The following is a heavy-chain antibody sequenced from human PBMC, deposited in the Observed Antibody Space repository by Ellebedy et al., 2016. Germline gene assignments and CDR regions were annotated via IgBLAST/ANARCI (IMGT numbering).Heavy chain of an antibody. CDR3: ARDLLGWGGY. D-gene: IGHD3-16*01. CDR2: ISSSSSYI. V-gene: IGHV3-21*01. J-gene: IGHJ4*02. Sequence: GESLKISXAASGFTFSSYSMNWVRQAPGKGLEWVSSISSSSSYIYYADSVKGRFTISRDNAKNSLYLQMNSLRAEDTAIYYCARDLLGWGGYWGQGTLVTVSS. CDR1: GFTFSSYS.